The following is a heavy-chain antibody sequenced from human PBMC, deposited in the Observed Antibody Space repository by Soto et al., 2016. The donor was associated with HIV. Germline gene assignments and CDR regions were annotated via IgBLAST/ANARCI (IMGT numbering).Heavy chain of an antibody. V-gene: IGHV3-74*01. D-gene: IGHD1-26*01. Sequence: EVQLVESGGGLVQPGGSLRLSCAASGFTFSNYWMHWVRQTPGKGLVWVSRINNDGSSTSYADSVKGRFTISRDNTKNTLYLQMNNLRAEDTAVYYCARGGVPHGLLRVWDVWGQGTTVTVSS. CDR1: GFTFSNYW. CDR2: INNDGSST. J-gene: IGHJ6*02. CDR3: ARGGVPHGLLRVWDV.